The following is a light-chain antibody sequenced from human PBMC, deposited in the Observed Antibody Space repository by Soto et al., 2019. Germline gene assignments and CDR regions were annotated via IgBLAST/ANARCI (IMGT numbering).Light chain of an antibody. Sequence: DIQMTQSPSTLSASVGDRVTITCRASQSIRSLLAWYQQKPGKAPKVLIYDASSLGSGVPSRFSGSGSGTEFPLTISSLQPDDFATYFCQQYQTYSTFGQGTRLDIK. CDR1: QSIRSL. CDR3: QQYQTYST. J-gene: IGKJ5*01. V-gene: IGKV1-5*01. CDR2: DAS.